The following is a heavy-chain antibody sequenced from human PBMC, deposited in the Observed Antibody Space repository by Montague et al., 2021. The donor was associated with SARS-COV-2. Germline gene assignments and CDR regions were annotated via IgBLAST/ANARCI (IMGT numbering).Heavy chain of an antibody. D-gene: IGHD3-3*01. J-gene: IGHJ6*02. Sequence: SETLSLTCTVSGGSISSSSYYWGWIRQPPGKGLEWIGSIHYSGSTYYNPSLKSRVTISVDTSKNQFSLKLSSVTAADTAVYYCARDPWRITIFGVVTRYGMDVWGQGTTVTVSS. CDR2: IHYSGST. V-gene: IGHV4-39*02. CDR1: GGSISSSSYY. CDR3: ARDPWRITIFGVVTRYGMDV.